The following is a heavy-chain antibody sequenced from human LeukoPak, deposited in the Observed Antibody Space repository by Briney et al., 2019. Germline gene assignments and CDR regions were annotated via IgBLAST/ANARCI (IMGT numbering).Heavy chain of an antibody. CDR2: ISSDGSST. D-gene: IGHD2-2*01. J-gene: IGHJ4*02. CDR1: GFTFSSYW. V-gene: IGHV3-74*03. CDR3: ARDLVVTSGY. Sequence: GGSLRLSCAASGFTFSSYWMHWVRQAPGKRLVWVARISSDGSSTTYADSVKGRFTISRDNAKNTLYLQMNSLRVEDTAVYYCARDLVVTSGYWGQGTLVTVSS.